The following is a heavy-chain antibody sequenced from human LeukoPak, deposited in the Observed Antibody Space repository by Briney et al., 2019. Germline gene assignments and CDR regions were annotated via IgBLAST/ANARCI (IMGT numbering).Heavy chain of an antibody. V-gene: IGHV3-7*01. D-gene: IGHD3-22*01. J-gene: IGHJ4*02. Sequence: GGSLRLSCVASGSTFTDYFMSWVRQAPGKGLEWVASIKHNGGEKYYVDSVKGRFTISRDNAKNSLYLEMSSLRVEDTAVYYCARDRGWRSSGYYLYHFDYWGQGTLVTFAS. CDR1: GSTFTDYF. CDR2: IKHNGGEK. CDR3: ARDRGWRSSGYYLYHFDY.